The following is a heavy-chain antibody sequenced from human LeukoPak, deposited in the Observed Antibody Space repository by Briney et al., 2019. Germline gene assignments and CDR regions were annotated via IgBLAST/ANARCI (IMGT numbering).Heavy chain of an antibody. CDR3: ARERGAVAGFDY. CDR2: INPSGGST. CDR1: GYTFTGYW. J-gene: IGHJ4*02. D-gene: IGHD6-19*01. Sequence: APVKVSCQASGYTFTGYWMFWVRQAPGQGLEWMGIINPSGGSTSYAQKFQGRVTMTRDMSTSTVYMELSSLRSEDTAVYYCARERGAVAGFDYWGQGTLVTVSS. V-gene: IGHV1-46*01.